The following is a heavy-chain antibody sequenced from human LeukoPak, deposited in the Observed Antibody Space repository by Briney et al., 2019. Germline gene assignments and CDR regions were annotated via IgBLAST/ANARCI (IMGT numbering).Heavy chain of an antibody. Sequence: GGSLRLSCGASGFTFSSYAMSWVRQAPGKGLEWVSAISVSGGGTYYADSVKGRFTISRDNSRNTLYLQMSSLRAEDTAVYYCAKAADYSSSWYSPSPWGQGTLVTVSS. CDR1: GFTFSSYA. D-gene: IGHD6-13*01. CDR2: ISVSGGGT. J-gene: IGHJ4*02. CDR3: AKAADYSSSWYSPSP. V-gene: IGHV3-23*01.